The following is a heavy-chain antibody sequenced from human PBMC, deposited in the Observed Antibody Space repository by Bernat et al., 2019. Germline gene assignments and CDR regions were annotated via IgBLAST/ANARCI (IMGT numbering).Heavy chain of an antibody. V-gene: IGHV4-61*01. CDR3: ARDRRDYGDYWYYFDY. D-gene: IGHD4-17*01. Sequence: QVQLQESGPGLVKPSETLSLTCTVSGGSVSSGSYYCSWIRQPPGKGLEWIGYIYYSGSTNYNPSLKSRVTISVDTSKNQFSMKLSSVTAADTAVYYCARDRRDYGDYWYYFDYWGQGTLVTVSS. CDR2: IYYSGST. CDR1: GGSVSSGSYY. J-gene: IGHJ4*02.